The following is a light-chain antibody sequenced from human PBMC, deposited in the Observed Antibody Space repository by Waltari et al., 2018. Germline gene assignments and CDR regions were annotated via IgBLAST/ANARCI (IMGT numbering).Light chain of an antibody. V-gene: IGLV2-11*01. CDR3: CSYAGSYTYV. CDR2: DVP. CDR1: SRDVGDYNY. J-gene: IGLJ1*01. Sequence: QSALTQPRPVSGSPDRSCTLSCTGTSRDVGDYNYVPWYQQPPGKAPKLIIYDVPKRPSGVPDRFAGSKSGNTASLTISGLQAEDEADYYCCSYAGSYTYVFGTGTKVTVL.